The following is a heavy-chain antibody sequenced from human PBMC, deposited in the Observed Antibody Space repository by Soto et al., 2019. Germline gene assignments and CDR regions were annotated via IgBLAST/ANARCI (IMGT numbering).Heavy chain of an antibody. J-gene: IGHJ4*02. CDR2: ISWNSGSI. D-gene: IGHD6-19*01. V-gene: IGHV3-9*01. CDR1: GFTFDDYA. Sequence: EVQLVESGGGLVQPGRSLRLSCAASGFTFDDYAMHWVRQAPGKGLEWVSGISWNSGSIGYADSVKGRFTISRDNAKNSLYLQMSSLRAEDTAVYYCAKDRGLVLSFYFDYWGQGTLVTVSS. CDR3: AKDRGLVLSFYFDY.